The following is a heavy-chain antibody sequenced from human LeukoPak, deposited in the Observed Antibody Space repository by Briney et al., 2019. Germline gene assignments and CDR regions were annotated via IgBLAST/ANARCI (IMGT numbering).Heavy chain of an antibody. CDR2: ISSSSSYI. Sequence: GGSLRLSCAASGFTFSDYSMNWVRQAPGKGLEWVSSISSSSSYIYYADSVKGRFTISRDNAKNSLYLQMNSLRAEDTAVYYCARGGGIAVAGLDYWGQGTLVTVSS. CDR1: GFTFSDYS. J-gene: IGHJ4*02. CDR3: ARGGGIAVAGLDY. V-gene: IGHV3-21*01. D-gene: IGHD6-19*01.